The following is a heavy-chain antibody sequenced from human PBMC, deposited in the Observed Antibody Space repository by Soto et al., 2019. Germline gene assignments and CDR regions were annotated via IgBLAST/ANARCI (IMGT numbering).Heavy chain of an antibody. CDR1: GFTFSDYA. J-gene: IGHJ4*02. D-gene: IGHD6-19*01. CDR3: AKGGRQWLVTSDFNY. CDR2: VSHDGRNT. Sequence: VQLVESGGGVVQPGRSLRLSCAASGFTFSDYAMHWVRQAPGKGLEWVAVVSHDGRNTHYADSVKVRFTISRDSSKSTVSLAMTSLRAEDTAVYYSAKGGRQWLVTSDFNYWGQGALVPVSS. V-gene: IGHV3-30*18.